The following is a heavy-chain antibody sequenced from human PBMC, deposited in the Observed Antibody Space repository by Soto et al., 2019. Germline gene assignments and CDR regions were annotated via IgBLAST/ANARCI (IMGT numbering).Heavy chain of an antibody. CDR2: IGGGDGST. J-gene: IGHJ3*02. CDR3: AKGILVKPPGTRTFDI. CDR1: GFTFINYA. V-gene: IGHV3-23*01. Sequence: EVQLFESGGGLVQPGGSLRLSCAASGFTFINYAMSWVRQAPGKGLEWVSTIGGGDGSTYYADSVKGRFTISRDNSNSALYLQMNSLRVGDTAIYYCAKGILVKPPGTRTFDIWGQGTMVIVSS. D-gene: IGHD6-13*01.